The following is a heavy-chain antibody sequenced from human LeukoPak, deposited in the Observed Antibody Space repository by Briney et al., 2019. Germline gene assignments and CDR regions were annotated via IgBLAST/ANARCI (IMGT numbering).Heavy chain of an antibody. CDR2: MNPNSGNT. D-gene: IGHD5-12*01. J-gene: IGHJ4*02. CDR3: ARASLGWLRKHYYFDY. CDR1: GYTFTSYD. V-gene: IGHV1-8*01. Sequence: GASVKVSCKAPGYTFTSYDINWVRQATGQGLEWMGWMNPNSGNTGYAQKFQGRVTMTRNTSISTAYMELSSLRSEDTAVYYCARASLGWLRKHYYFDYWGQGTLVTVSS.